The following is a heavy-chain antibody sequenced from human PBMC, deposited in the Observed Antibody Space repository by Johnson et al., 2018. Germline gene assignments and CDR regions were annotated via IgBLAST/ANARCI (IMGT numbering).Heavy chain of an antibody. V-gene: IGHV4-34*01. D-gene: IGHD3-22*01. J-gene: IGHJ1*01. Sequence: QVRLQQWGAGLLKPSETLSLTCAVYGGSFSGYYWSWIRQPPGKGLEWIGEINHSGSTNYNPSLKSRVTITVDTSKNQFSLKLSSVTAADTAVYYCASTAYYYDSSGYYQPFQHWGQGTLVTVSS. CDR2: INHSGST. CDR1: GGSFSGYY. CDR3: ASTAYYYDSSGYYQPFQH.